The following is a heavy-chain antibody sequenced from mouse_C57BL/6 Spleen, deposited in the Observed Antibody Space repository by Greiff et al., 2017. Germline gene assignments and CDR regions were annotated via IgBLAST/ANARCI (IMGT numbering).Heavy chain of an antibody. Sequence: EVKLMESEGGLVQPGSSMKLSCTASGFTFSDYYMAWVRQVPDKGLEWVANINYDGSSTYYLDSLKSRFIISRDNAKNILYLQMSSLKSEDTATYYCARDRELGRRDYYAMDYWGQGTSVTVSS. D-gene: IGHD4-1*01. V-gene: IGHV5-16*01. J-gene: IGHJ4*01. CDR1: GFTFSDYY. CDR3: ARDRELGRRDYYAMDY. CDR2: INYDGSST.